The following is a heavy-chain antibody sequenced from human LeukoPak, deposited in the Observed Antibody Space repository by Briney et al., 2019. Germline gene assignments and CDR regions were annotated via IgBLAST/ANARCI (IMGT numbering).Heavy chain of an antibody. CDR3: SSVYFEKDAFDI. D-gene: IGHD2-21*01. CDR1: GDTLTDFA. J-gene: IGHJ3*02. Sequence: GASVRVSCKVSGDTLTDFAMHWVRQAPGKGLEWMGGFDPEHGETIYAQRFQGRVTMTEDTSTDTAYRELSSLTSEDTAVYYCSSVYFEKDAFDIWGQGTMVTVSS. V-gene: IGHV1-24*01. CDR2: FDPEHGET.